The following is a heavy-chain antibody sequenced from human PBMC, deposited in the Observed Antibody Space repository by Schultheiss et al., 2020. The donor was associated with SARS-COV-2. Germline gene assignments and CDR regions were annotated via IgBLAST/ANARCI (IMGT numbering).Heavy chain of an antibody. J-gene: IGHJ4*02. CDR3: AHTPADDILTGFDY. V-gene: IGHV2-5*02. CDR2: IYWDDDQ. Sequence: SGPTLVKPTETLTLTCTVSGFSLSDVRVGVSWVRQPPGKALEWLAVIYWDDDQRFSPSLRTRLSIAKDTSKNQVILTLTNMDPVDTGTYYCAHTPADDILTGFDYWGQGMLVTVSS. D-gene: IGHD3-9*01. CDR1: GFSLSDVRVG.